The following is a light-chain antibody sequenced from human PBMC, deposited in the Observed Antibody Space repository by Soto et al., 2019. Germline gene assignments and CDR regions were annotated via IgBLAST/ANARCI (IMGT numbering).Light chain of an antibody. V-gene: IGLV7-46*01. CDR3: LLSYSGSVV. Sequence: QAVVTQEPSLTVSPGGTVTLTCDSSTGAVTSGHFPYWFQQKPGQAPRTLIYDTSNKYSWTPARFSGSLLGGKAALTLSGAQPEDEAEYSCLLSYSGSVVFGGGTKVTVL. J-gene: IGLJ2*01. CDR1: TGAVTSGHF. CDR2: DTS.